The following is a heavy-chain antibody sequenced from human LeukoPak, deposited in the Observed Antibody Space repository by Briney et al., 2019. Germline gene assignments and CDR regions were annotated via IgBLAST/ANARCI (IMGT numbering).Heavy chain of an antibody. D-gene: IGHD3-10*01. CDR2: ISSDGSST. J-gene: IGHJ4*02. Sequence: GGSLRLSCSTSGFTFGDYAMSWVRQAPGKGLVWVSRISSDGSSTSYADSVKGRFTISRDNAKNTLYLQMNSLRGEDTAVYYCARDLVWFGEFGYWGQGTLVTVSS. V-gene: IGHV3-74*01. CDR3: ARDLVWFGEFGY. CDR1: GFTFGDYA.